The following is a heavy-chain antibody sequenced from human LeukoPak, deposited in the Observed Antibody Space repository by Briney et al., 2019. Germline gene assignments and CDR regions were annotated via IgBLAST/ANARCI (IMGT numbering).Heavy chain of an antibody. CDR2: IIPIFGTA. V-gene: IGHV1-69*01. J-gene: IGHJ3*02. CDR1: GDTFSSYA. CDR3: ASSCCSHLDAFDI. Sequence: SSVKVSCKASGDTFSSYAISWVRQAPGQGLEWMGGIIPIFGTANYAQKFQGRVTITADESTSTAYMELSSLRSEDTAVYYCASSCCSHLDAFDIWGQGTMVTVSS. D-gene: IGHD2-21*02.